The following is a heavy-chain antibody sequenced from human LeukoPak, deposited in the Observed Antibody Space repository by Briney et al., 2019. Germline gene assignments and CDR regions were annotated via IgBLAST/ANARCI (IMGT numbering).Heavy chain of an antibody. CDR2: ITSSGGST. V-gene: IGHV3-23*01. CDR1: GFIFSSYA. CDR3: ASGIVVVSQDAFDI. J-gene: IGHJ3*02. Sequence: GGSLRLSCAASGFIFSSYAMSWVRQAPGKGLEWVSTITSSGGSTYYADSVKGRFTISRDNAKNSLYLQMNSLRAEDTAVYYCASGIVVVSQDAFDIWGQGTMVTVSS. D-gene: IGHD3-22*01.